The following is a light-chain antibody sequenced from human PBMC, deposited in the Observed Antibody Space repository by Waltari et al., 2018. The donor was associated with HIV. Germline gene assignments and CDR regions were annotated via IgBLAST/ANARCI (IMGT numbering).Light chain of an antibody. Sequence: QSALTQPPSVSGSPGQSVTISCTGTSSYVGSYDRTSWYHQPPGTAPKLMIYEVIYRPSGVPDRFPEAKSDNTASLTISALQAEYEGYYYCSSDTISNIYVFGTATTVTVL. V-gene: IGLV2-18*02. CDR3: SSDTISNIYV. CDR2: EVI. J-gene: IGLJ1*01. CDR1: SSYVGSYDR.